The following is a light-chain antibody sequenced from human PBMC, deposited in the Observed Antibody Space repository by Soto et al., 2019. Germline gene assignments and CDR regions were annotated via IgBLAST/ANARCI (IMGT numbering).Light chain of an antibody. V-gene: IGLV2-14*01. CDR3: SSYTSGSTLVV. J-gene: IGLJ2*01. Sequence: QSALTQPASVSGSPGQSITISCTGTSSDVGGYNSVSWYQQHPGKAPKLMIYEVSNRPSGVSNRFSGSKSGDTASLTISGLQAEDEADYYCSSYTSGSTLVVFGGGTQLTVL. CDR2: EVS. CDR1: SSDVGGYNS.